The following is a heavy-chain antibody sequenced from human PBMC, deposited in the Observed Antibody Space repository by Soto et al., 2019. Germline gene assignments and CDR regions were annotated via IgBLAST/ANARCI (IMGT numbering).Heavy chain of an antibody. V-gene: IGHV5-10-1*01. Sequence: GVSVKNSCKGYWGRIIGYGVRWVRQMPGKGLEWMGRIDPSDSYTNYSPSFQGHVTISADKSISTAYLQWSSLKASDTAMYYCARPSAADYYGMDVWGQGNTVTVSS. J-gene: IGHJ6*02. CDR3: ARPSAADYYGMDV. D-gene: IGHD3-3*01. CDR1: WGRIIGYG. CDR2: IDPSDSYT.